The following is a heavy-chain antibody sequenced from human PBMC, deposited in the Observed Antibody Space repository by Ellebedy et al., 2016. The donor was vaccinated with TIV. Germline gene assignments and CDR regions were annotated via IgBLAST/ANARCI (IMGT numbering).Heavy chain of an antibody. J-gene: IGHJ6*02. CDR2: IIPILGIA. V-gene: IGHV1-69*04. CDR3: ARLLFDYGSGSNEYYYYGMDV. CDR1: GGTFSSYA. D-gene: IGHD3-10*01. Sequence: AATVKVSCKASGGTFSSYAISWVRQAPGQGLEWMGRIIPILGIANYAQKFQGRVTITADKSTSTAYMELSSLRSEDTAVYYCARLLFDYGSGSNEYYYYGMDVWGQGTTVTVSS.